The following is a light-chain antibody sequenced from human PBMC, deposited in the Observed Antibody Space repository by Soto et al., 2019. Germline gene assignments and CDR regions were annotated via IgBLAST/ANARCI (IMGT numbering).Light chain of an antibody. CDR2: DAS. V-gene: IGKV3-11*01. CDR3: QQRRIWPRVYT. J-gene: IGKJ4*01. CDR1: QSVSSF. Sequence: EIVLTQSPATLSLSPGERATLSCRASQSVSSFLAWYQQKPGQAPKHVIYDASKRATVIPARFSGSGSGTDITTTMNSLETEDFDVAYSQQRRIWPRVYTVGGGIKLEIK.